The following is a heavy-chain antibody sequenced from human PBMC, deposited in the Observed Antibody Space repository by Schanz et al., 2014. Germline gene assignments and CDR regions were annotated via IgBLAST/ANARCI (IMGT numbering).Heavy chain of an antibody. J-gene: IGHJ3*02. D-gene: IGHD7-27*01. CDR3: ARENLNWEAFDI. CDR2: ISTSGTST. Sequence: VQLVESGGGVVQPGGSLRLSCAASGFSFGSYAMSWVRQAPGKGLEWVSAISTSGTSTYYADSVKGRFTISRDNSKNTLYLEMTSLRGEDTAVYYCARENLNWEAFDIWGQGTVVTVSS. V-gene: IGHV3-23*04. CDR1: GFSFGSYA.